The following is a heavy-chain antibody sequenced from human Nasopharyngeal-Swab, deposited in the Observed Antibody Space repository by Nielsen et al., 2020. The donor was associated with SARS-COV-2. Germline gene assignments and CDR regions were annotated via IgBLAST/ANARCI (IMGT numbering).Heavy chain of an antibody. CDR2: IYWDDDK. CDR3: ARISLGDGAY. D-gene: IGHD2-15*01. J-gene: IGHJ4*02. Sequence: RQAPGKALEWLALIYWDDDKRYSPSLKSRLTITKDTSKNQVVLTMTNMDPVDTATYYCARISLGDGAYWGQGTLVTVSS. V-gene: IGHV2-5*02.